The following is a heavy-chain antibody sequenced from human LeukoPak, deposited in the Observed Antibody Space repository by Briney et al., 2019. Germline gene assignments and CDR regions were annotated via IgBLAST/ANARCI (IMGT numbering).Heavy chain of an antibody. Sequence: PETLCLTCAVSGGSISTDYWTWIRKPPGKGLEWIGYIYHNGDTNYTPSLDSRVTMSVDTSKNHFSLRLSSVTAADTAVFYCARGWGYFDSWGQGTLDTVSS. CDR2: IYHNGDT. V-gene: IGHV4-59*01. CDR3: ARGWGYFDS. D-gene: IGHD7-27*01. CDR1: GGSISTDY. J-gene: IGHJ4*02.